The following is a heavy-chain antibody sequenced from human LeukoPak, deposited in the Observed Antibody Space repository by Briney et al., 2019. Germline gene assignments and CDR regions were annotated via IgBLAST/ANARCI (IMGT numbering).Heavy chain of an antibody. CDR2: ISGSGGST. D-gene: IGHD1-26*01. V-gene: IGHV3-23*01. J-gene: IGHJ4*02. CDR1: GFTFSSYA. Sequence: PGGSLRLSCAASGFTFSSYAMSWVRQAPGKGLEWVSAISGSGGSTYYADSVKGRFTISRDSSKNTLYLQMNSLRTEDTAVYYCAKHWELLLYYFDYWGQGTLVTVSS. CDR3: AKHWELLLYYFDY.